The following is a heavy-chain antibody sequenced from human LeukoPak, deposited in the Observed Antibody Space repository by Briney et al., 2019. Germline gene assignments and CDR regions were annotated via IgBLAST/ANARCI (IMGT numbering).Heavy chain of an antibody. CDR1: GYSFTSYW. J-gene: IGHJ3*02. D-gene: IGHD3-3*01. Sequence: PGESLKISCKGSGYSFTSYWIGWVRQVPGKGLEWMGIIYPGDSDTRYSPSFQGQVTISADKSISTAYLQWSSLKASDTAMYYCARSRAYYDFWSGAYPDAFDIWGQGTMVTVSS. CDR2: IYPGDSDT. CDR3: ARSRAYYDFWSGAYPDAFDI. V-gene: IGHV5-51*01.